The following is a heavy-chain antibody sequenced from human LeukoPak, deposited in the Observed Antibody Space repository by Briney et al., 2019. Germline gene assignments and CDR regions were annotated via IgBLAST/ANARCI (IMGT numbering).Heavy chain of an antibody. CDR3: ARDTPRGDILTGYFLPDY. V-gene: IGHV3-21*01. CDR2: ISSSSSYI. CDR1: GFTFSSYS. Sequence: PGGSLRLSCAASGFTFSSYSMNWVRQAPGKGLEWVSSISSSSSYIYYADSVKGRFTISRDNAKNSLYLQMNSLRAEDTAVYYCARDTPRGDILTGYFLPDYWGQGTLVTVSS. D-gene: IGHD3-9*01. J-gene: IGHJ4*02.